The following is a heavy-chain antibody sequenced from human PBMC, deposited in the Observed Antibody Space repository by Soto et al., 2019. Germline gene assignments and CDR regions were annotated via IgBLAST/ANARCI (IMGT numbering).Heavy chain of an antibody. D-gene: IGHD1-26*01. CDR3: AKERWEGYGMDV. CDR1: GFTFSSYA. J-gene: IGHJ6*02. Sequence: EVQLLESGGGLVQPGGSLRLSCAASGFTFSSYAMSWVRQAPGKGLEWVSTISSSGGSTYYADSVKGRFTISRDKSKNTPYLPINSQRAEDTAVYYCAKERWEGYGMDVRGQGTTVTVSS. CDR2: ISSSGGST. V-gene: IGHV3-23*01.